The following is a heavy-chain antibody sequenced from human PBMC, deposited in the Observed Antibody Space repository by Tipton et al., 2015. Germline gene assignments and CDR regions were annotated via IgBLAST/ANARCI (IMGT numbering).Heavy chain of an antibody. CDR2: IYSSGST. CDR3: AREVWYNDSTGYDY. J-gene: IGHJ4*02. CDR1: GGSMNNYY. V-gene: IGHV4-4*07. Sequence: TLSLTCTVSGGSMNNYYWNWIRKPAGKGLEWIGRIYSSGSTNYHPSLESRVTMSVDTSKNQFSLHLSSVTAADTAVYYCAREVWYNDSTGYDYWGQGTLVTVSS. D-gene: IGHD3-22*01.